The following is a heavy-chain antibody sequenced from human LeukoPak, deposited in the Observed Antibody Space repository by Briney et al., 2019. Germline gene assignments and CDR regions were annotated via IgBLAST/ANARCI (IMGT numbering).Heavy chain of an antibody. CDR2: INPNSGGT. Sequence: GASVKVSCKASGYTFTVYYMHWVRQAPGQGLEWMGWINPNSGGTNYAQKFQGRVTMTRDTSISTAYMELTSLRSDDTAVYYCARDLFYSVSGTYYNVGRVFNYWGQGTLVTVSS. CDR1: GYTFTVYY. V-gene: IGHV1-2*02. D-gene: IGHD3-10*01. J-gene: IGHJ4*02. CDR3: ARDLFYSVSGTYYNVGRVFNY.